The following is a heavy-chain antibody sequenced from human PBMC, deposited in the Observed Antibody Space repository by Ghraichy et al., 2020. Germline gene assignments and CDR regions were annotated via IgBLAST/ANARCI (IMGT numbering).Heavy chain of an antibody. Sequence: GGSLRLSCAASGFTVSSNYMSWVRQAPGKGLEWVSVIYSGGSTYYADSVKGRFTISRDNSKNTLYLQMNSLRAEDTAVYYCARDGYGGNSNFDYWGQGTLVTVSS. J-gene: IGHJ4*02. V-gene: IGHV3-66*02. CDR2: IYSGGST. CDR1: GFTVSSNY. D-gene: IGHD4-23*01. CDR3: ARDGYGGNSNFDY.